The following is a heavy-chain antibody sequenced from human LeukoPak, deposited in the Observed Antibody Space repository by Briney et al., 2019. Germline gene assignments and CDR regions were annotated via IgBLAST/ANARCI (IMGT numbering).Heavy chain of an antibody. V-gene: IGHV3-21*01. CDR2: ISSSSGYI. J-gene: IGHJ4*02. CDR3: ARDSGYCSSTGCYVHYFDY. Sequence: SGGSLRLSCAASGFTFNSYSMNWVRQTPGKGLEWVSSISSSSGYINYADSVKGRFTVSRDNAKNSLYLQMNSLRAEDTAVYYCARDSGYCSSTGCYVHYFDYWGQGTLVTVSS. D-gene: IGHD2-2*01. CDR1: GFTFNSYS.